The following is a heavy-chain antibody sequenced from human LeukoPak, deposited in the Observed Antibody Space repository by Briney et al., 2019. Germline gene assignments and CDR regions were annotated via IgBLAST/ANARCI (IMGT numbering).Heavy chain of an antibody. Sequence: GGSLRLSCAASGFTFSSYAMHWVRQAPGKGLEWVAVISYDGSNKYYADSVMGRFTISRDNSKNTLYLQMNSLRAEDTAVYYCARGGYSSSWPNFDYWGQGTLVTVSS. CDR1: GFTFSSYA. CDR3: ARGGYSSSWPNFDY. D-gene: IGHD6-13*01. J-gene: IGHJ4*02. CDR2: ISYDGSNK. V-gene: IGHV3-30-3*01.